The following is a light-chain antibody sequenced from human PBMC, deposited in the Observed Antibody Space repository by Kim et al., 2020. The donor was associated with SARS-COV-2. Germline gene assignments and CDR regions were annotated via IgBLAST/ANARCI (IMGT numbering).Light chain of an antibody. CDR2: EGT. J-gene: IGLJ2*01. Sequence: QSALTQPASVSGSLGQSIMISCTGTINDVGAYNLVSWYQQYPGKGPRLIIYEGTKRPSGVSDRFSASKSGSWASLTISKLQAADEAVYYCCTYAGYTTWIFGGGTRVTVL. CDR1: INDVGAYNL. V-gene: IGLV2-23*01. CDR3: CTYAGYTTWI.